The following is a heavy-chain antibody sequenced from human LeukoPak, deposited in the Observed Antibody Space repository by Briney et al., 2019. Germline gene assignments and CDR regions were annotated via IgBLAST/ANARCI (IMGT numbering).Heavy chain of an antibody. CDR2: ISAYNGNT. Sequence: ASVKVSCKASGYTFTSYGISWVRQAPGQGLEWMGWISAYNGNTNYAQKLQGRVTMTTDTSTSTAYMELRSLRSDDTAVYYCARQSIYSSSWYYYYGMDVWGQETTVTVSS. D-gene: IGHD6-13*01. CDR3: ARQSIYSSSWYYYYGMDV. CDR1: GYTFTSYG. J-gene: IGHJ6*02. V-gene: IGHV1-18*01.